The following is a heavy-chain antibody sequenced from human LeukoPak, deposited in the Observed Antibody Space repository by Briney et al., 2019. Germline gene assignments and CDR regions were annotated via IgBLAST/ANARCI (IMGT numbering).Heavy chain of an antibody. Sequence: RSLRLSCAASGFTFSSYGMHWVRQAPGKGLEWVAVISYDGSNKYYADSVKGRFTISRDNSKNTLYLQMNSLRAEDTAVYYCAKTMTGYVWGSPNYWGQGTLVTVSS. CDR2: ISYDGSNK. CDR1: GFTFSSYG. CDR3: AKTMTGYVWGSPNY. D-gene: IGHD3-16*01. V-gene: IGHV3-30*18. J-gene: IGHJ4*02.